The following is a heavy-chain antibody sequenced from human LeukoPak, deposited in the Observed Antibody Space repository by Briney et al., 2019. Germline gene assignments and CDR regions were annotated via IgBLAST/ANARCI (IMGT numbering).Heavy chain of an antibody. Sequence: GGSLRLSCAASGFTFSTYAMSWVRQIPGKGLEWVSAISGSDDGTYYADSVKGRFTISRDNSRNTLYLQMNTLRAEDTAVYFCAKSPVSSCRGSFCYPFDYCSQGNLVTVSS. CDR3: AKSPVSSCRGSFCYPFDY. D-gene: IGHD2-15*01. J-gene: IGHJ4*02. CDR2: ISGSDDGT. V-gene: IGHV3-23*01. CDR1: GFTFSTYA.